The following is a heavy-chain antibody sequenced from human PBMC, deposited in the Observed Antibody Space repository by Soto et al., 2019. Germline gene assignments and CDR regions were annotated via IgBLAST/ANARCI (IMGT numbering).Heavy chain of an antibody. Sequence: GGSLRLSCAASGFTFSHYAMHWVRQAPGKGLEWVAVIAYDGSNKFYADSVKGRFTISRDNSKNTLYLQMNTLRAEDTAVFYCARVGSGGWYALGYYYSGLDVWGQGTTVTVSS. J-gene: IGHJ6*02. D-gene: IGHD6-19*01. CDR2: IAYDGSNK. CDR3: ARVGSGGWYALGYYYSGLDV. V-gene: IGHV3-30-3*01. CDR1: GFTFSHYA.